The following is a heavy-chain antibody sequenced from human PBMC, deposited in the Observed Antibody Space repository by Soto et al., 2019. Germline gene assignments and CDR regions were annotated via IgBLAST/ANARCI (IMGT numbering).Heavy chain of an antibody. V-gene: IGHV4-59*01. CDR3: ARDRSAMAPYYYGTDV. CDR2: VYYSLTT. D-gene: IGHD5-18*01. J-gene: IGHJ6*04. Sequence: SETLSLTCTVSGGSLTNYYCSWIRQPPGKGLEWIGNVYYSLTTNYNPSLKSRVTISVDTSKNQFYLRLSSVTAADTAVYYCARDRSAMAPYYYGTDVWGKRSTVIGSS. CDR1: GGSLTNYY.